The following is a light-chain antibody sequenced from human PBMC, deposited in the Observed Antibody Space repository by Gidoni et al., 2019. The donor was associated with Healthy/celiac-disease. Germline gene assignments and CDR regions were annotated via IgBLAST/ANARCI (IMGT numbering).Light chain of an antibody. CDR1: QSVSSSY. J-gene: IGKJ1*01. Sequence: EIVLTQSPGTLSLSPGERATLSCRASQSVSSSYLAWYQQKPGQAPRLLIYGASSRATGIPDRFSGSGSGTDFTLTISRLEPEDFAVYYCQQYGSSPLTFGQXTKVKIK. V-gene: IGKV3-20*01. CDR3: QQYGSSPLT. CDR2: GAS.